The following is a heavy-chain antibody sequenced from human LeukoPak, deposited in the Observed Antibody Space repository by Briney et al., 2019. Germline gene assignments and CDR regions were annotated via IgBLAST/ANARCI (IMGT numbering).Heavy chain of an antibody. D-gene: IGHD3-10*01. CDR3: TTAYGSVDY. Sequence: GGSLRLSCAASGFTFSGSAMHWVRQASGKGLEWVGRIRSKAISYATAYAASVKGRFTISRDDSKNTAYLQMNSLKTEDTAVYYCTTAYGSVDYWGQGTLVTVSS. CDR1: GFTFSGSA. V-gene: IGHV3-73*01. CDR2: IRSKAISYAT. J-gene: IGHJ4*02.